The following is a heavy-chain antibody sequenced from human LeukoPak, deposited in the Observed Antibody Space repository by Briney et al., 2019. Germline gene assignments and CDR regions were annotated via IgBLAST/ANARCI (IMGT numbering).Heavy chain of an antibody. CDR1: GGTFSSYA. CDR2: IIPILGIA. Sequence: SVKVSCKASGGTFSSYAISWVRQAPGQGLEWMGRIIPILGIANYAQKFQGRVTITTDKSTSTAYIELSSLRSEDTAVYYCATMKPFYDFCSGYKPPNWFDPWGQGTLVTVSS. CDR3: ATMKPFYDFCSGYKPPNWFDP. D-gene: IGHD3-3*01. J-gene: IGHJ5*02. V-gene: IGHV1-69*04.